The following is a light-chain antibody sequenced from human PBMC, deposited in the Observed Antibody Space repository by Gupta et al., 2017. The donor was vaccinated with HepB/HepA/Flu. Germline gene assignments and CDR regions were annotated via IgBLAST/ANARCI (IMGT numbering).Light chain of an antibody. Sequence: EIVLTQSPATLSLSQGERATLSCRASQSVANYIAWYQQKPGQAPRLIIYDASNRASGIPGRFSGSGCGKDFTLTSSRLEDEDFALYYWQQRSTSHTFGQGTKLEIK. CDR1: QSVANY. CDR2: DAS. CDR3: QQRSTSHT. V-gene: IGKV3-11*01. J-gene: IGKJ2*01.